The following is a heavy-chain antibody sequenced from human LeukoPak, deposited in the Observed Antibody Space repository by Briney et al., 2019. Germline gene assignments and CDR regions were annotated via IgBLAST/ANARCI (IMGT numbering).Heavy chain of an antibody. CDR3: AHYGDYRFLYYFDH. J-gene: IGHJ4*02. Sequence: SGPTLVKPTQTLTLTCTFSGFSLRTTGVGVGWVRQPPGKALEWLALIYWDDNKLYSPSLRSRVTITKDTSKNQVVLTKTNMAPVDTATYYCAHYGDYRFLYYFDHWGQGALVTVSS. CDR2: IYWDDNK. D-gene: IGHD4-17*01. CDR1: GFSLRTTGVG. V-gene: IGHV2-5*02.